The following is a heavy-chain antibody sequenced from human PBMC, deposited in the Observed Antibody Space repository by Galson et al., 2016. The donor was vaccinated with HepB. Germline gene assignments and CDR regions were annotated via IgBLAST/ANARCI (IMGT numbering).Heavy chain of an antibody. D-gene: IGHD2-8*02. Sequence: SVKVSCKASGYTFTGYYFMYCVRQAPGQGLEWIGRINPNTGDTNYAQKFQGRVTMTRDTSISTAYMDLTRLTDEDTAVYYCARDKGEAGGQHYFYMDVWGKGTTVTVSS. V-gene: IGHV1-2*06. J-gene: IGHJ6*03. CDR3: ARDKGEAGGQHYFYMDV. CDR1: GYTFTGYYF. CDR2: INPNTGDT.